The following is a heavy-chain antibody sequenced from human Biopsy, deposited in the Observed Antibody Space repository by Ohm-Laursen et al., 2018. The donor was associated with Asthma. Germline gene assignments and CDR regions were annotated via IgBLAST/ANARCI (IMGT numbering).Heavy chain of an antibody. D-gene: IGHD6-19*01. V-gene: IGHV3-30-3*01. J-gene: IGHJ4*02. CDR2: ISYDGSSI. Sequence: SLRLSCTASRFTYGMHWVRQAPGKGLEWVTVISYDGSSIYYADSVKGRFTISRDNSKNTLSLQMNSLTAEDTAVYYCAREGVAGTHIEDWGQGTLVTVSS. CDR3: AREGVAGTHIED. CDR1: RFTYG.